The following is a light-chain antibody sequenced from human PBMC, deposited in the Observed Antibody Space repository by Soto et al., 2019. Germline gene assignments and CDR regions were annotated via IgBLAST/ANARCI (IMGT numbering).Light chain of an antibody. V-gene: IGKV1-39*01. CDR2: AAS. CDR3: QQSYSTPYT. Sequence: IQMTQSPPSLSASVGDRVIITCRASQSISSYLNWYQQKPGKAPKLLIYAASSLQSGVPSRFSGSGSGTDFTLTISSLQPEDFETYYCQQSYSTPYTFGQGTKLEIK. CDR1: QSISSY. J-gene: IGKJ2*01.